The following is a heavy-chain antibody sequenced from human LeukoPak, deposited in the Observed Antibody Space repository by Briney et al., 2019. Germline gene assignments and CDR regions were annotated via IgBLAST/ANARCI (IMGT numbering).Heavy chain of an antibody. Sequence: PGGSLRLSCAASGFTFSSYEMNWVRQAPGKGLEWVSYISSSGSTIYYADSVKGRFTISRDNAKNSLYLQMNSLRADDTAVYYCAKSVSAGYSSSWFGYWGQGTLVTVSS. J-gene: IGHJ4*02. CDR2: ISSSGSTI. CDR1: GFTFSSYE. V-gene: IGHV3-48*03. D-gene: IGHD6-13*01. CDR3: AKSVSAGYSSSWFGY.